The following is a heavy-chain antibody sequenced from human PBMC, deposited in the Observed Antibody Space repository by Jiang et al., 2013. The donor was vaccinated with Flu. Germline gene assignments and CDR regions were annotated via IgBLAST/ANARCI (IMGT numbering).Heavy chain of an antibody. J-gene: IGHJ5*02. V-gene: IGHV4-59*01. Sequence: GSGLVKPSETLSLTCTVSGGSISSYYWSWIRQPPGKGLEWIGYIYYSGSTNYNPSLKSRVTISVDTSKNQFSLKLSSVTAADTAVYYCARRASFRGAPNNWFDPWGQGTLVTVSS. CDR3: ARRASFRGAPNNWFDP. CDR1: GGSISSYY. D-gene: IGHD3-16*01. CDR2: IYYSGST.